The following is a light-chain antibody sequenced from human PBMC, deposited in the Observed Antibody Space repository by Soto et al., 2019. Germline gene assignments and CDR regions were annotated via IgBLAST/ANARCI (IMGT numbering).Light chain of an antibody. V-gene: IGLV2-14*01. Sequence: QSALTQPASVSGSPAQSITISCTGSRSDIGDYNFVSWYQPHPGKAPKLMIYGVSLRPSGVSDRFSGSKSGNTASLTSSGLQAEDEADYYCSSYTSTSPPFLFGTGTKLTVL. J-gene: IGLJ1*01. CDR1: RSDIGDYNF. CDR2: GVS. CDR3: SSYTSTSPPFL.